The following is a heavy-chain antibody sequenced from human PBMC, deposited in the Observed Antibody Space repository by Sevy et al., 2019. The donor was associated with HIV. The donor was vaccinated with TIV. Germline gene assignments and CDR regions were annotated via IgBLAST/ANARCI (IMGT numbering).Heavy chain of an antibody. CDR3: TTTSPFTAQGRAVLASRRYYFYGMDV. CDR1: GFIFNNAW. V-gene: IGHV3-15*07. D-gene: IGHD6-6*01. Sequence: GGSLRLSCVASGFIFNNAWMNWVRQAPGKGLEWVGRIKSNIDGGTTDYAAPVRGRFTILRDDSKNTLYLQMNSLKTEVTAVYYCTTTSPFTAQGRAVLASRRYYFYGMDVWGQGTTVTVSS. J-gene: IGHJ6*02. CDR2: IKSNIDGGTT.